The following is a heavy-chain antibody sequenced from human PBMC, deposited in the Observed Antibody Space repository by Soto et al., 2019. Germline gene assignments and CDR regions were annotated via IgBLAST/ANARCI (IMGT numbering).Heavy chain of an antibody. V-gene: IGHV3-23*01. CDR3: VQRGGRGYYGVFDY. Sequence: EVQLLESGGGLIQPGGSLRLSCATSGFTFSTFAMTWVRQAPGKGLEWVSGLSDNGGATYYADSVRGRFTISRDNSKNTLYLQMNSLRCEDTAVYFCVQRGGRGYYGVFDYWGRGTLVTVSS. J-gene: IGHJ4*02. CDR2: LSDNGGAT. D-gene: IGHD3-22*01. CDR1: GFTFSTFA.